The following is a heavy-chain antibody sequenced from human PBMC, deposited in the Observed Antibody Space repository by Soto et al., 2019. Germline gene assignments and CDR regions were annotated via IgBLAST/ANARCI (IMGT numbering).Heavy chain of an antibody. Sequence: GGSLRLSCAASGFTFSSYAMSWVRQAPGKGLEWVSAIRGSGGSTYHADSVKGRFTISRDNSKNTLYLQMNSLRAEDMAVYYCAKDEDPPAVSIVFDYYYGMDVWGQGTTVTVSS. J-gene: IGHJ6*02. D-gene: IGHD2-2*01. CDR1: GFTFSSYA. V-gene: IGHV3-23*01. CDR2: IRGSGGST. CDR3: AKDEDPPAVSIVFDYYYGMDV.